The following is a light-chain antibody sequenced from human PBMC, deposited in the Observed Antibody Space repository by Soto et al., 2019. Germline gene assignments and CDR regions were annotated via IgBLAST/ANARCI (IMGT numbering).Light chain of an antibody. Sequence: IRMTQSPSSLSASTGYRFTITCQASQGINNYLNWYQQKTGNAPKLLIFDTSDLETGVPSRFSGRGSGTDFTFTISSLQPEDVAAYYCQQYHTPPITFGGGTKVDIK. CDR3: QQYHTPPIT. CDR2: DTS. CDR1: QGINNY. V-gene: IGKV1-33*01. J-gene: IGKJ4*01.